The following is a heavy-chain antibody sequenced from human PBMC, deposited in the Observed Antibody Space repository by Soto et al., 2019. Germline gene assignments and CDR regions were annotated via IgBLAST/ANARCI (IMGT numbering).Heavy chain of an antibody. CDR1: GGSFNYYY. D-gene: IGHD6-19*01. V-gene: IGHV4-34*01. CDR3: ARVAVSYDYYAMDV. CDR2: INHSGSA. Sequence: PSETLSLTCAVYGGSFNYYYWSWIRQPPGKGLEWIGEINHSGSANYKPSLKSRVTISVDTSKNQFSLKLSSVTAADTAVYHCARVAVSYDYYAMDVWGQGTTVTVSS. J-gene: IGHJ6*02.